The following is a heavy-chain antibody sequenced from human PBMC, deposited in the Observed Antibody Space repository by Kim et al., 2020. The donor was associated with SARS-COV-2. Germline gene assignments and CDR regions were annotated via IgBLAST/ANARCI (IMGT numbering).Heavy chain of an antibody. CDR3: AKEWSGSSSPRLHFAMDV. Sequence: GGSLRLSCEASGFSFRTYGMHWVRQAPGNGLQWVALITYDESNTFYGDPVKGRFTISRDNSKNTLYLQMNSLTTEDTAVYYCAKEWSGSSSPRLHFAMDVWGRGTTVTVSS. J-gene: IGHJ6*02. CDR1: GFSFRTYG. V-gene: IGHV3-30*18. D-gene: IGHD6-13*01. CDR2: ITYDESNT.